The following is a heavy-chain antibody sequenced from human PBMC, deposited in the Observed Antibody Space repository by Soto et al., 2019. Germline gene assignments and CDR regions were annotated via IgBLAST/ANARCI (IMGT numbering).Heavy chain of an antibody. V-gene: IGHV4-34*01. J-gene: IGHJ6*02. CDR2: ISHDGGT. CDR3: ARGGVYSGSYLGYYYYGMDV. CDR1: GGSFDDFY. D-gene: IGHD1-26*01. Sequence: SETLSLTCAFYGGSFDDFYWSWVRQSPGKGLEWVGEISHDGGTNYSPSLASRVSISVDTSKNQFSLHLRAEDTAVYYCARGGVYSGSYLGYYYYGMDVWGQGTTVTVSS.